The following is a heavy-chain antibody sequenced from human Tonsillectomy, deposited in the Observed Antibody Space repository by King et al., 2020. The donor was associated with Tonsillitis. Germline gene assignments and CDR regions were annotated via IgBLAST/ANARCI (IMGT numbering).Heavy chain of an antibody. J-gene: IGHJ4*02. CDR3: ARDKESGSFYGYFEN. Sequence: VQLVESGGGVVQPWRSLRLSCAASGFTFSSYAMHWVRQAPGKGLVWVAVISYDGSSNNYAESVKGRFTISRDNSKNTVYLQMNSLRAEDTAVYYCARDKESGSFYGYFENWGQGALVTVSS. CDR1: GFTFSSYA. D-gene: IGHD1-26*01. V-gene: IGHV3-30*14. CDR2: ISYDGSSN.